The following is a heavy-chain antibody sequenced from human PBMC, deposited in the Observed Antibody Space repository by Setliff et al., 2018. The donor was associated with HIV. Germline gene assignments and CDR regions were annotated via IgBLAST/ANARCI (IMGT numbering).Heavy chain of an antibody. D-gene: IGHD3-22*01. CDR2: ISANNGNT. V-gene: IGHV1-8*02. CDR3: ARGTYDSDY. Sequence: ASVKVSCKASGYTFTSYGLNWVRQAPGQGLEWMGWISANNGNTNYAQKFQGRVTMTRNTSISTAYMELSSLRSEDTAVYYCARGTYDSDYWGQGTLVTVSS. CDR1: GYTFTSYG. J-gene: IGHJ4*02.